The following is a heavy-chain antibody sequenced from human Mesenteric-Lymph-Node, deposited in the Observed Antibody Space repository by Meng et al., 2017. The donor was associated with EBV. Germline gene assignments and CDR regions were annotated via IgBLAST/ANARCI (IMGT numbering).Heavy chain of an antibody. Sequence: QVQLVQSGAEVKKPGASVKVSCEASGYTFTSYDINWVRQATGQGLEWMGRMNPNSGNTGYAQKFQGRVTMTRNTSISTAYMELSSLRSEDTAVYYCAREARGSGSYYTGYWGQGSLVTVSA. CDR1: GYTFTSYD. CDR3: AREARGSGSYYTGY. CDR2: MNPNSGNT. J-gene: IGHJ4*02. D-gene: IGHD3-10*01. V-gene: IGHV1-8*01.